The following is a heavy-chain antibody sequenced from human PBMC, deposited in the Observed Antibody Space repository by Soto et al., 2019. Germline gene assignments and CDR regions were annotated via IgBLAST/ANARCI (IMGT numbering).Heavy chain of an antibody. CDR3: AKRPYCSGGSCYTSSGPFDS. D-gene: IGHD2-15*01. J-gene: IGHJ4*02. CDR1: GFTFRNYA. CDR2: ISGSGDST. Sequence: PGGSLRLSCAASGFTFRNYAMSWVRQAPGKGLEWVSAISGSGDSTYYADSVKGRLTISRDISKNTLYLQMKSLRAEDTAVYYCAKRPYCSGGSCYTSSGPFDSWGQGTLVTVSS. V-gene: IGHV3-23*01.